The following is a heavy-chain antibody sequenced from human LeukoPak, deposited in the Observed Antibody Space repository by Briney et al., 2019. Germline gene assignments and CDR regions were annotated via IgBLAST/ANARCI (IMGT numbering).Heavy chain of an antibody. J-gene: IGHJ6*02. V-gene: IGHV3-23*01. CDR3: AKTPKSGYPPYFYYYGMDV. CDR1: GFTFSSYA. D-gene: IGHD3-3*01. Sequence: GGSLRLSCAASGFTFSSYAMSWVRQAPGKGLEWVSGTSGSGGSTYYADSVKGRFTISRDNSKNTLFLQMNSLRAEDTAIYYCAKTPKSGYPPYFYYYGMDVWGQGTTVTVSS. CDR2: TSGSGGST.